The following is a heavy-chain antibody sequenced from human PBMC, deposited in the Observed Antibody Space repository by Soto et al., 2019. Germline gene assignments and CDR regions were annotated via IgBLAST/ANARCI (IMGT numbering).Heavy chain of an antibody. CDR3: AKERREVVSGTGDS. J-gene: IGHJ4*02. CDR2: ISSSGSRT. V-gene: IGHV3-21*04. Sequence: EVQLVESGGGLVKPGGSLRLSCAASGFTFTRYSMNWVRQAPGKGLEWVSSISSSGSRTYYADSVKGRFTISRDNSKNALFLEMNSLRAEDTALYYCAKERREVVSGTGDSWGRGTLVTVSS. D-gene: IGHD6-19*01. CDR1: GFTFTRYS.